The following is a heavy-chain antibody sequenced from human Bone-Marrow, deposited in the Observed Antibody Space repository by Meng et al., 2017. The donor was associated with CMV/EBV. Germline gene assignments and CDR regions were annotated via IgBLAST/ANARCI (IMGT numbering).Heavy chain of an antibody. CDR1: GFTFDDYA. Sequence: SLKISCAASGFTFDDYAMHWVRQAPGKGLEWVSGISWNSGSIGYADSVKGRFTISRDNAKNSLYLQMNSLRAEDTALYYCAGYCSSTSCYTPDAFDIWGPGQMV. CDR3: AGYCSSTSCYTPDAFDI. CDR2: ISWNSGSI. V-gene: IGHV3-9*01. D-gene: IGHD2-2*02. J-gene: IGHJ3*02.